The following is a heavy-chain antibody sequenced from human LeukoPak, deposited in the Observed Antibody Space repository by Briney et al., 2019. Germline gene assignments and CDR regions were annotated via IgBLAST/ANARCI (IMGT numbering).Heavy chain of an antibody. CDR1: GFNFRTYA. CDR3: VKSTYSDTSGYFAFDS. J-gene: IGHJ4*02. V-gene: IGHV3-23*01. Sequence: GGSLRLSCADSGFNFRTYAMSWVRQAPGKGLEWVSTITDSGGTSYYADSVKGRFTISRDNSKNSLYLQTSNLRTGDTAVYYCVKSTYSDTSGYFAFDSWGQGSLVTVSA. CDR2: ITDSGGTS. D-gene: IGHD3-22*01.